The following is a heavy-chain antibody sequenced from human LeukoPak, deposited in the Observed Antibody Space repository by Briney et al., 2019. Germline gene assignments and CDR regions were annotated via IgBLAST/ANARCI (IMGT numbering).Heavy chain of an antibody. CDR1: GFSIDDYA. D-gene: IGHD6-13*01. CDR3: AKDLSGDSSSWYYFDS. V-gene: IGHV3-9*01. J-gene: IGHJ4*02. CDR2: ISWNSGTI. Sequence: PGRSLRLSCAASGFSIDDYAMHWVRKAPGKGLEWVSGISWNSGTIAYADSVKGRFTISRDNAKNSLYLQMNSLRAEDTALYYCAKDLSGDSSSWYYFDSWGQGTLVTVSS.